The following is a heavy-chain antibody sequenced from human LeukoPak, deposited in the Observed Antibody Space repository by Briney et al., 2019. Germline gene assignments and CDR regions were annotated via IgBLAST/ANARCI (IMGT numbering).Heavy chain of an antibody. CDR1: GFTFSRYW. V-gene: IGHV3-7*01. Sequence: GGSLRLSCAASGFTFSRYWMFWVRQAPGKGLEWVATIKGDGSDKYYVDSVKGRFTISRDNAKNSLFLQMNSLRAEDTAVYYCARDGGHSADYWGQGTQVTVSS. CDR2: IKGDGSDK. CDR3: ARDGGHSADY. D-gene: IGHD1-26*01. J-gene: IGHJ4*02.